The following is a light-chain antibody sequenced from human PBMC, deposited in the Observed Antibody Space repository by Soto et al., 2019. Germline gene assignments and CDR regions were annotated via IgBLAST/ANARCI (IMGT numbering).Light chain of an antibody. CDR3: SSYTSSSTV. CDR2: DVS. CDR1: SSDVGGYNY. J-gene: IGLJ1*01. V-gene: IGLV2-14*01. Sequence: QSALTQPASVSGSPGQSITISCTGTSSDVGGYNYVSWYQQYPGKAPKLMIYDVSNRPSGVSNRFSGSNSGNTASLTISGLQAEDEADYYCSSYTSSSTVFGTGTKVTVL.